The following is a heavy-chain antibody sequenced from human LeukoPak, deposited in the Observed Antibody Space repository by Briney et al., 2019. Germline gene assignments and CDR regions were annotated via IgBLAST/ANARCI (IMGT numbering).Heavy chain of an antibody. CDR2: INYSGST. J-gene: IGHJ1*01. V-gene: IGHV4-39*01. Sequence: PSETLSLTCTVSGGSVSSTTYFWSWIRQPPGKGLEWIASINYSGSTYYNPSLKSRVTISVDTSENQFSLKLSSVTAADTAVYYCARHANEMATIRGVYFQHWGQGTLVTVSS. CDR3: ARHANEMATIRGVYFQH. D-gene: IGHD5-24*01. CDR1: GGSVSSTTYF.